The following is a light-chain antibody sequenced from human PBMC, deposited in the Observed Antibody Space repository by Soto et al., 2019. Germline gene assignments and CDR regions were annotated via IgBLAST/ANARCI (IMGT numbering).Light chain of an antibody. CDR2: GNS. V-gene: IGLV1-40*01. CDR3: QSYDSSLSGVV. CDR1: SSNIGAGYD. Sequence: QSVLTQPPSVSGGPGQRVTISCTGSSSNIGAGYDVHWYQQFPGTAPKLLIYGNSNRPSGVPDRFSGSKSGTSASLAITGLQAEDEADYYCQSYDSSLSGVVFGGGTKVTVL. J-gene: IGLJ2*01.